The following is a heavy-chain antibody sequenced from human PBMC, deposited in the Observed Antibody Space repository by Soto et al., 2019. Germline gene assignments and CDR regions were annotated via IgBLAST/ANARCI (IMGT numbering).Heavy chain of an antibody. CDR3: ARVLTYGSGSFPHH. V-gene: IGHV1-18*01. CDR2: ISAYNGNT. J-gene: IGHJ5*02. D-gene: IGHD3-10*01. Sequence: SGVPLATGQGLEWMGWISAYNGNTNYAQKLQGRVTMTTDTSTSTAYMELRSLRSDDTAVYYCARVLTYGSGSFPHHWGQGTLVIVSS.